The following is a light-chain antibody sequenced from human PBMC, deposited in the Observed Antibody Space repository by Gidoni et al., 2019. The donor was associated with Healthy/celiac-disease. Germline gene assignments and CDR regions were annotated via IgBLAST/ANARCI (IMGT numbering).Light chain of an antibody. V-gene: IGKV1-5*03. CDR2: KAS. J-gene: IGKJ2*01. CDR3: QQYNSYHT. Sequence: DIQMSQSPSTLSASVGDRVTITCRASQSISSWLAWYQQRPGKAPKLLIYKASSLESGFPSRFSGSGYGTEFTLTISSLQPDDFATYYCQQYNSYHTFGQGTKLEIK. CDR1: QSISSW.